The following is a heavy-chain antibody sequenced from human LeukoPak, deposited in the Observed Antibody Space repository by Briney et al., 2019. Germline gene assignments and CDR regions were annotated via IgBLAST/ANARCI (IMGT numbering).Heavy chain of an antibody. CDR1: GFNFDRYT. D-gene: IGHD3-22*01. CDR2: AGWAGGTT. CDR3: AKDYYDTNGYPDY. J-gene: IGHJ4*02. Sequence: GGSLRLSCATSGFNFDRYTIHWVRQAPGKGLEWVSLAGWAGGTTFYSDSVRGRFTISRDNSKNTLYLQVNSLRAEDTAVYYCAKDYYDTNGYPDYWGRGTLVTVSS. V-gene: IGHV3-43*01.